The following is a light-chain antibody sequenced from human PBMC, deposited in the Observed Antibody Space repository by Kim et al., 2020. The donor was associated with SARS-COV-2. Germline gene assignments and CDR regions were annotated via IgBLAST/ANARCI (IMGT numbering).Light chain of an antibody. CDR3: AAWDDSLSGWV. J-gene: IGLJ3*02. CDR2: RNN. CDR1: SYNIGSNY. Sequence: ELTQPPSASGTPGQRVTISCSGSSYNIGSNYVYWYQQLPGTAPKLLIYRNNQRPSGVPDRFSGSKSGTSASLAISGLRSEDEADYYCAAWDDSLSGWVFGGGTKLTVL. V-gene: IGLV1-47*01.